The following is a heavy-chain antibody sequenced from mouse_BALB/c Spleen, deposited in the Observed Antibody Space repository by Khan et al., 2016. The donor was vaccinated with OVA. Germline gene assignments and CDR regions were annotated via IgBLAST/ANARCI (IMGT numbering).Heavy chain of an antibody. CDR3: IRSGYGTFAY. CDR2: INPSDGDT. V-gene: IGHV1S81*02. D-gene: IGHD2-1*01. J-gene: IGHJ3*01. CDR1: GYTFTSYY. Sequence: VQLQESGAELVKPGASVKLSCKASGYTFTSYYMYWVKQRPGQGLEWIGEINPSDGDTNFNEKFRSKPTLTVDKSSNTAYMQLSSLTSEDSAVYYCIRSGYGTFAYWGQGTLVTVSA.